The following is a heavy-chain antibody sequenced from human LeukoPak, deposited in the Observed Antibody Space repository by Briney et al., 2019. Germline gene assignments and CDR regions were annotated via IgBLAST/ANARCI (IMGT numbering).Heavy chain of an antibody. V-gene: IGHV3-30*04. CDR1: GFTFSSFA. Sequence: GGSLRLSCVASGFTFSSFAIHWVRQAPGKGLEWVALISYDGSNKFYTDSVKGRFTISRDNSRNTLYLQINSLGPEDTAVYYCARGPGTQWLINFDCWGQGTLVTVSS. CDR3: ARGPGTQWLINFDC. J-gene: IGHJ4*02. D-gene: IGHD5-12*01. CDR2: ISYDGSNK.